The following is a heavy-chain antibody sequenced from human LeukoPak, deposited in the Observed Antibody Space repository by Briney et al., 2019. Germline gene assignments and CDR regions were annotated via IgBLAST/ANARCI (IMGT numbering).Heavy chain of an antibody. D-gene: IGHD3-22*01. CDR1: GYTFTSFD. CDR3: ARERVADSSGYYYGRNAFDI. CDR2: INPSGGST. V-gene: IGHV1-46*01. J-gene: IGHJ3*02. Sequence: ASVKVSCKASGYTFTSFDINWVRQAPGQGLEWMGIINPSGGSTSYAQKFQGRVTMTRDTSTSTVYMELSSLRSEDTAVYYCARERVADSSGYYYGRNAFDIWGQGTMVTISS.